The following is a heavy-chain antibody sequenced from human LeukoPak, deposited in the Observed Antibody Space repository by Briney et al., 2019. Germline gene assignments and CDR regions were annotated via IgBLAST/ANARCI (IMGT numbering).Heavy chain of an antibody. CDR3: ARELISSSSVLLPDY. D-gene: IGHD6-6*01. CDR1: GFTSSSYT. V-gene: IGHV3-21*01. Sequence: GGSLRLSCAASGFTSSSYTMNWVRQAPGKGLEWVSSISSGNNYMYYADSVKGRFTISRGNAKNSLYLQMNSLRAEDTAVYYCARELISSSSVLLPDYWGQGTLVTVSS. CDR2: ISSGNNYM. J-gene: IGHJ4*02.